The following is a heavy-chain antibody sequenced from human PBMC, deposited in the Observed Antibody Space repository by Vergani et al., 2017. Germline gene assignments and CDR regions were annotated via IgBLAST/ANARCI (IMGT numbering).Heavy chain of an antibody. V-gene: IGHV3-21*01. CDR3: AREASGIAENFDY. D-gene: IGHD3-10*01. Sequence: EVQLVESGGGLVKPGGSLRLSCAAPGFTFSSYSMNWVRQAPGKGLEWVSSISSSSSYIYYADSVKGRFTISRDNAKNSLYLQMNSLRAEDTAVYYCAREASGIAENFDYWGQGTLVTVSS. J-gene: IGHJ4*02. CDR2: ISSSSSYI. CDR1: GFTFSSYS.